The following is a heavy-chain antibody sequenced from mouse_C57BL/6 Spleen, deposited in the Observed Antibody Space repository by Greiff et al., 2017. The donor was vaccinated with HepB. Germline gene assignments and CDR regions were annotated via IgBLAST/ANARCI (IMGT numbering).Heavy chain of an antibody. Sequence: VQLQQSGPGLVKPSQSLSLTCSVTGYSITSGYYWNWIRQFPGNKLEWMGYISYDGSNNYNPSLKNRISITRDTSKNQFFLKLNSVTTEDTATYYCAREGWPWFAYWGQGTLVTVSA. V-gene: IGHV3-6*01. CDR2: ISYDGSN. D-gene: IGHD1-1*02. CDR3: AREGWPWFAY. CDR1: GYSITSGYY. J-gene: IGHJ3*01.